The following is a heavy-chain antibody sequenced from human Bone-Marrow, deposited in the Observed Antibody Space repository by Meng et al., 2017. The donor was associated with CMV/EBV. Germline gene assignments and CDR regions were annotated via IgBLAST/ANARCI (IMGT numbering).Heavy chain of an antibody. CDR1: GFTFDDYA. CDR3: AKDQGVNWNYALVDY. J-gene: IGHJ4*02. Sequence: SLKISCAASGFTFDDYAMHWIRQAPGKGLEWVSGISWNSGSIGYADSVKGRFTISRDNAKNSLYLQMNSLRAEDTAWYYCAKDQGVNWNYALVDYWGQGTLVTVSS. D-gene: IGHD1-7*01. CDR2: ISWNSGSI. V-gene: IGHV3-9*01.